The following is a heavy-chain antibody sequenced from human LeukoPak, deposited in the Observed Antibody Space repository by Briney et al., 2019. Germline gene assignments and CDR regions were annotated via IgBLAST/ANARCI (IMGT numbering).Heavy chain of an antibody. V-gene: IGHV3-48*04. Sequence: GGSLRLSCAASGFTFSSYSMNWVRQAPGKGLEWVSYISSSSSTIYYADSVKGRFTISRDNAKNSLYLQMNSLRAEDTAVYYCARDPGRDGYPDGFDYWGQGTLVTVSS. CDR3: ARDPGRDGYPDGFDY. CDR2: ISSSSSTI. CDR1: GFTFSSYS. J-gene: IGHJ4*02. D-gene: IGHD5-24*01.